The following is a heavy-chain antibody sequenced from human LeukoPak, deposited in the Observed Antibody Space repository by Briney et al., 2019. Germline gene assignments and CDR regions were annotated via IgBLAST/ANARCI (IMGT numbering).Heavy chain of an antibody. J-gene: IGHJ6*02. D-gene: IGHD3-22*01. CDR1: GGSFSGYY. CDR2: INHSGST. CDR3: ARVRHLRCDSSGYYLFPDYYYGMDV. V-gene: IGHV4-34*01. Sequence: SETLSLTCAVYGGSFSGYYWSWIRQPPGKGLEWIGEINHSGSTNYNPSLKSRVTISVDTSKNQFSLKLSSVTAADTAVYYCARVRHLRCDSSGYYLFPDYYYGMDVWGQGTTVTVSS.